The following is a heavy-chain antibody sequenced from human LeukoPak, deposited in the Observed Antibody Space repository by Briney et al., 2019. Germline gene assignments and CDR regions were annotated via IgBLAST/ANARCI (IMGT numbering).Heavy chain of an antibody. V-gene: IGHV3-7*01. D-gene: IGHD3-10*01. Sequence: LGGPLRLSCAASGFTFSSYWMNWVRQAPGKGLEWVANIKQDGSVTNYVHFVKGRFTISRDNARNSLFLQMNSLRVEDTAVYYCARDPSGSPVFDPWGQGTLVTVSS. J-gene: IGHJ5*02. CDR1: GFTFSSYW. CDR3: ARDPSGSPVFDP. CDR2: IKQDGSVT.